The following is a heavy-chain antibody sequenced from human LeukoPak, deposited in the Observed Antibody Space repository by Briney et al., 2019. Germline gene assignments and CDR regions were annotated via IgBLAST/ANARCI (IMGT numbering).Heavy chain of an antibody. CDR1: GFTFSTYA. CDR3: VKDYDSGGYNNWFDP. Sequence: PGGSLRLSCAASGFTFSTYAMSWVRQAPGKGLEWVSGVSGSGGTTFYADSVKGRFIISRDNSKNTLYLQMSSLRAEDTAVYYCVKDYDSGGYNNWFDPWGQGTLVTVSS. D-gene: IGHD3-22*01. CDR2: VSGSGGTT. V-gene: IGHV3-23*01. J-gene: IGHJ5*02.